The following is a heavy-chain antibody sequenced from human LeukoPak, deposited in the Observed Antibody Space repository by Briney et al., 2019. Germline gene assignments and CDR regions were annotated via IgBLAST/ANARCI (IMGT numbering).Heavy chain of an antibody. CDR2: ISWNSGSI. CDR1: GFTFDDYA. J-gene: IGHJ4*02. CDR3: AKGSGWYDY. D-gene: IGHD6-19*01. V-gene: IGHV3-9*01. Sequence: GGSLGLSCAASGFTFDDYAMHWVRQAPGKGLEWVSGISWNSGSIGYADSVKGRFTISRDNAKNSLYLQMNSLRAEDTALYYCAKGSGWYDYWGQGTLVTVSS.